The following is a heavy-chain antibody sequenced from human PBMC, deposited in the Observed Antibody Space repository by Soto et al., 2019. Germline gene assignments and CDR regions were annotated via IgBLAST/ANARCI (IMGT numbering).Heavy chain of an antibody. J-gene: IGHJ6*03. Sequence: ASVKVSCKASGYTFTSYYMHWVRQAPGQGLEWMGIINPSGGSTSYAQKFQGRVTMTRDTSTSTVYMELSSLRSEDTAVYYCARAVWFGELLSAYYYYMDVWGKGTTVTVSS. CDR2: INPSGGST. CDR3: ARAVWFGELLSAYYYYMDV. V-gene: IGHV1-46*03. D-gene: IGHD3-10*01. CDR1: GYTFTSYY.